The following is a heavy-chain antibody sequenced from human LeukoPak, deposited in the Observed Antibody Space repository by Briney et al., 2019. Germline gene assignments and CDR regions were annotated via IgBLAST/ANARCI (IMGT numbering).Heavy chain of an antibody. CDR2: IKQDGSEK. Sequence: GGSLRLSCAASGSTFSSYAMRWVRQAPGKGLEWVANIKQDGSEKNYVDSVKGRFTISRDNAKNSLYLQMNSLRAEDTAVYYCASGLELDYWGQGTLVTVSS. V-gene: IGHV3-7*03. CDR1: GSTFSSYA. CDR3: ASGLELDY. J-gene: IGHJ4*02.